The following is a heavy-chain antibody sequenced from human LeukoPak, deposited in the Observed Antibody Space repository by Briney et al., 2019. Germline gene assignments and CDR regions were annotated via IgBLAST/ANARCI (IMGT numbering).Heavy chain of an antibody. CDR3: VRVFGETNSSGPPAEYFQF. J-gene: IGHJ1*01. CDR1: GYTFVAYY. V-gene: IGHV1-2*02. CDR2: INPHNGDT. D-gene: IGHD3-10*01. Sequence: ASVKVSCKASGYTFVAYYLHWVRQAPGQGLEWVGWINPHNGDTSFARNFRGRVSMTRDTSINTAYMGLSSLTSADTAVYYCVRVFGETNSSGPPAEYFQFWGHGTLVIVSS.